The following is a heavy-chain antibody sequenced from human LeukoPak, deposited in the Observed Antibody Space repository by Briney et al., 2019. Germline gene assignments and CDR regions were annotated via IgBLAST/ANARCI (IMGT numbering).Heavy chain of an antibody. D-gene: IGHD3-22*01. CDR3: AKDGDTYYYDSSGYPWYFDY. CDR1: GGSISSSSYY. Sequence: ETLSLTCTVSGGSISSSSYYWGWIRQPPGKGLEWVSAISGSGGSTYYADSVKGRFTISRDNSKNTLYLQMNSLRAEDTAVYYCAKDGDTYYYDSSGYPWYFDYWGQGTLVTVSS. CDR2: ISGSGGST. J-gene: IGHJ4*02. V-gene: IGHV3-23*01.